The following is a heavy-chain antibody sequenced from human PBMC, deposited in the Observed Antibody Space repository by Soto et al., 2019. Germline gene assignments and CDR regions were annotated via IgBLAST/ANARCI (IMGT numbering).Heavy chain of an antibody. CDR3: ARRPMFGVVITALDY. D-gene: IGHD3-3*01. Sequence: SETLSLTCAVYGGSFSGYYWSWIRQPPGKGLEWIGEINHSGSTNYNPSLKSRVTISVDTSKNQFSLKLSSVTAADTAVYYCARRPMFGVVITALDYWGQGTLVTVSS. J-gene: IGHJ4*02. CDR1: GGSFSGYY. CDR2: INHSGST. V-gene: IGHV4-34*01.